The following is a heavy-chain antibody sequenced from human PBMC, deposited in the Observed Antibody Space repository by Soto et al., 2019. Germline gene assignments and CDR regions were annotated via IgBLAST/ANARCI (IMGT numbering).Heavy chain of an antibody. D-gene: IGHD2-15*01. V-gene: IGHV1-69*13. CDR3: ARDREYCSCSTCCLLYAFDL. CDR2: IIPIFGTA. Sequence: SVKVSCKASGGTFSSYAISWVRQAPGQGLEWMGGIIPIFGTANYAQKFQGRVTITADESTSTAYMELSSLRAEDTAVYYCARDREYCSCSTCCLLYAFDLWGERTMVTLPS. J-gene: IGHJ3*01. CDR1: GGTFSSYA.